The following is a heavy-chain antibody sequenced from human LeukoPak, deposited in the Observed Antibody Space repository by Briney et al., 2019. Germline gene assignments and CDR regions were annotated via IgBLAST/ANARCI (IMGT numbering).Heavy chain of an antibody. D-gene: IGHD3-10*01. Sequence: GSLRLSCAASGFTFSSYSMNWVRQAPGKGLEWVSSISSSSYIYYADSVKGRFTISRDNAKSSLYLQMNSLRAEDTAVYYCARGMVREFDPWGQGTLVTVSS. V-gene: IGHV3-21*01. CDR2: ISSSSYI. CDR1: GFTFSSYS. J-gene: IGHJ5*02. CDR3: ARGMVREFDP.